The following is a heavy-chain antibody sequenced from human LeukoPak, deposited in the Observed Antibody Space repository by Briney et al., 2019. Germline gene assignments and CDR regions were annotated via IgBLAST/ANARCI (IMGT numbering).Heavy chain of an antibody. CDR3: AGPDCSGGSCYPYYFDY. CDR2: ISTSGST. V-gene: IGHV4-4*07. CDR1: GGSIGSYY. Sequence: SETLSLTCTVSGGSIGSYYWNWIRQPAGKGLEWIGRISTSGSTSYNPSLKSRVTISVDTSKNQFSLKLSSVTAADTAVYYCAGPDCSGGSCYPYYFDYWGQGTLVTVSS. J-gene: IGHJ4*02. D-gene: IGHD2-15*01.